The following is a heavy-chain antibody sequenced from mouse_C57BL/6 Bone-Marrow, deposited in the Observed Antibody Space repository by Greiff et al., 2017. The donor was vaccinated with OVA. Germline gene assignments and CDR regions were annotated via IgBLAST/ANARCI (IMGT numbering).Heavy chain of an antibody. Sequence: QVQLQQSGPELVKPGASVKISCKASGYAFSSSWMNWVKQRPGKGLEWIGRIYPGDGDTNYNGKFKGKATLTADKSSSTAYMQLSSLTSEDSAVYFCATAQVYAMDYWGQGTSVTVSS. V-gene: IGHV1-82*01. CDR1: GYAFSSSW. CDR2: IYPGDGDT. D-gene: IGHD3-2*02. CDR3: ATAQVYAMDY. J-gene: IGHJ4*01.